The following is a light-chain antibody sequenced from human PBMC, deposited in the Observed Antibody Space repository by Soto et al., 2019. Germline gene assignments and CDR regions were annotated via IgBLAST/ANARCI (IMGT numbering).Light chain of an antibody. J-gene: IGKJ4*01. CDR2: KAS. V-gene: IGKV1-5*03. CDR1: QSISSW. Sequence: DLQMTQSPSTLSASVGDRVTITGRASQSISSWLAWYQQKPGKAPKLLIYKASSLESGVPSRFSGSGSGTEFTLTISSLQPDDFATYYCQQYNSSPLTFGGGTKVDIK. CDR3: QQYNSSPLT.